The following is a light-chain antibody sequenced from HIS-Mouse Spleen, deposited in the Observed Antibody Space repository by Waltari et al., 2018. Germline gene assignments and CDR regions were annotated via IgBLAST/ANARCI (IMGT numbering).Light chain of an antibody. V-gene: IGLV2-14*01. CDR3: SSYTSSSTSVV. Sequence: QSALTQPASVSGSPGQSITISCTGTSSDVGGYNYVSWYQQHPGKAPKPMIYEVSNRPSGVSHRFSGSKSGNTVSLTISGLQAEDEADYYCSSYTSSSTSVVFGGGTKLTVL. CDR1: SSDVGGYNY. J-gene: IGLJ2*01. CDR2: EVS.